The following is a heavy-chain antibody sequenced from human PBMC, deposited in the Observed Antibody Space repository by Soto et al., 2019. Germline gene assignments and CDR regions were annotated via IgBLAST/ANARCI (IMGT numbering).Heavy chain of an antibody. CDR1: GYTFTSYG. CDR3: ARDWFGEQQLLRAYYFDY. Sequence: GASVKVSCKASGYTFTSYGISWVRQAPGQGLEWMGWISAYNGNTNYAQKLQGRVTMTTDTSTSTAYMELRSLRSDDTAVYYCARDWFGEQQLLRAYYFDYSGPGTRLTVSS. CDR2: ISAYNGNT. J-gene: IGHJ4*02. D-gene: IGHD6-13*01. V-gene: IGHV1-18*01.